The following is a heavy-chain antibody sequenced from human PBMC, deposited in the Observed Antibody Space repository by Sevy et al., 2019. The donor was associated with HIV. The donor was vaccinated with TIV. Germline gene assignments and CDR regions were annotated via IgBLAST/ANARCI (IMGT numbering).Heavy chain of an antibody. J-gene: IGHJ4*02. Sequence: ASVKVSCKASGYTFTGYYMHWVRQAPGRGLEWMGRINPNSGGTNYAQKFQGRVTMTRDTSISTAYMELSRLRSDDTAVYYCARGDSSSCPFDYWGQGTLVTVSS. CDR2: INPNSGGT. CDR3: ARGDSSSCPFDY. CDR1: GYTFTGYY. D-gene: IGHD6-13*01. V-gene: IGHV1-2*06.